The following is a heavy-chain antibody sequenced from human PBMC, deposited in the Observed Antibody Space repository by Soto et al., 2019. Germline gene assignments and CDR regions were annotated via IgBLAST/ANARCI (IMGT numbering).Heavy chain of an antibody. CDR1: GYTLTELS. CDR2: FDPEDGET. J-gene: IGHJ3*02. Sequence: ASVKVSCKVSGYTLTELSMHWVRQAPGKGLEWMGGFDPEDGETIYAQKLQGRVTMTEDTSTDTAYMELSSLRSEDTAVYYCATVGYYYDSSGHVAFDICGQGTMVTV. V-gene: IGHV1-24*01. D-gene: IGHD3-22*01. CDR3: ATVGYYYDSSGHVAFDI.